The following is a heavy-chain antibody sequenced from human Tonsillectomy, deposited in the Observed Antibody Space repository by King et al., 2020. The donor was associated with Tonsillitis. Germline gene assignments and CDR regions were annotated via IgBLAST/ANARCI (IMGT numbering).Heavy chain of an antibody. V-gene: IGHV3-23*03. J-gene: IGHJ6*02. D-gene: IGHD6-13*01. CDR3: AKEAAGIVYYYDGMAV. Sequence: VQLVESGGGLVQPGGSLRLSCAASGFTFSSYAMSWVRQAPGKGLEWVSVIYSGGSSTYYADSVKGRFTISRDNSKNTLYLQMNSLRAEETAVYYCAKEAAGIVYYYDGMAVWGQGTTVTVSS. CDR2: IYSGGSST. CDR1: GFTFSSYA.